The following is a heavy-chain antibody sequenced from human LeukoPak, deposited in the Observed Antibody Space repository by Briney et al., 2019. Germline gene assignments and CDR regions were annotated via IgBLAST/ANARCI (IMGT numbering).Heavy chain of an antibody. CDR1: GGSIISSSFY. Sequence: PSETLSLTCTVSGGSIISSSFYWGWIRQPPGKGLEWIGSIFYSGSTYYNPSLKSRVTISVDTSKNQFSLKLSSVTAADTAVYYCARSTTGTAAGLFDYWGQGTLVTVSS. V-gene: IGHV4-39*01. CDR2: IFYSGST. D-gene: IGHD6-13*01. J-gene: IGHJ4*02. CDR3: ARSTTGTAAGLFDY.